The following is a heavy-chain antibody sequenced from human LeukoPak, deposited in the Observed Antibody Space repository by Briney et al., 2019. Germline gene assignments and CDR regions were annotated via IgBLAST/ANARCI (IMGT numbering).Heavy chain of an antibody. J-gene: IGHJ4*02. V-gene: IGHV1-2*04. D-gene: IGHD5-12*01. CDR1: GYTFTSYG. CDR2: INPNSGGT. Sequence: ASVKVSCKASGYTFTSYGISWVRQAPGQGLEWMGWINPNSGGTNYAQKFQGWVTMTRDTSISTAYMELSRLRSDDTAVYYCAREADRLRFFDYWGQGTLVTVSS. CDR3: AREADRLRFFDY.